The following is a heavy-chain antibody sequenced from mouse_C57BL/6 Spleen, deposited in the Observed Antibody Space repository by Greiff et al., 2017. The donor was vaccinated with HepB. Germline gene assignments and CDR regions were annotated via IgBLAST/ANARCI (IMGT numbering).Heavy chain of an antibody. CDR2: IYPGDGDT. V-gene: IGHV1-82*01. Sequence: QVQLQQSGPELVKPGASVKISCKASGYAFSSSWMNWVKQRPGKGLEWIGRIYPGDGDTNYNGKFKGKATLTADKSSSTAYMQLSSLTSEDSAVYFCAREYYGNSSFDYWGQGTTLTVSS. CDR3: AREYYGNSSFDY. CDR1: GYAFSSSW. D-gene: IGHD2-1*01. J-gene: IGHJ2*01.